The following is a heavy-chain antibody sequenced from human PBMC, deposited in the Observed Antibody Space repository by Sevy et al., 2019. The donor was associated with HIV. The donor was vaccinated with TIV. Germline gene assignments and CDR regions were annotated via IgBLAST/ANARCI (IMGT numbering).Heavy chain of an antibody. CDR1: GFTFSNFG. CDR2: LRYDGGDK. J-gene: IGHJ4*02. CDR3: AKELAGPGRRYFDY. V-gene: IGHV3-30*02. Sequence: GGSLRLSCTASGFTFSNFGMHWVRQVPGKGLEWVTFLRYDGGDKYYAASVKGRFPISRDDSKNTLYLEMDSLRAEVTAMYYCAKELAGPGRRYFDYWCQGTLVTVSS. D-gene: IGHD2-15*01.